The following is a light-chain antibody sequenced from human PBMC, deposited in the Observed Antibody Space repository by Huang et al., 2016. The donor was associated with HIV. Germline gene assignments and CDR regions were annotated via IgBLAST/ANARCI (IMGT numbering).Light chain of an antibody. CDR3: QQYNNWPRT. CDR1: QSVSSN. Sequence: EIVMTQSPATLSVSPGERATLSCRASQSVSSNLAWYQQKPGQAPRLLIYGADTRANGIPARFSGSGSGTEFTRTISSLQSEDFAVYYCQQYNNWPRTFGQGTKVEIK. V-gene: IGKV3-15*01. J-gene: IGKJ1*01. CDR2: GAD.